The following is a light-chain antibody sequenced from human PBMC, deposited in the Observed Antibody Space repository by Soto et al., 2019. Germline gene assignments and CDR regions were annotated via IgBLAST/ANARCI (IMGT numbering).Light chain of an antibody. V-gene: IGLV2-8*01. J-gene: IGLJ1*01. CDR3: SSYVGSIPFYV. CDR2: EVS. Sequence: QSALTQPPSASGSPGQSVTISCTGTSSDVGGYNSVSWYQHYPGRAPKPVIYEVSKRPSGVPDRFSGSKSGNTASLTVSGLQAEDEADYYCSSYVGSIPFYVFGTGTKLTVL. CDR1: SSDVGGYNS.